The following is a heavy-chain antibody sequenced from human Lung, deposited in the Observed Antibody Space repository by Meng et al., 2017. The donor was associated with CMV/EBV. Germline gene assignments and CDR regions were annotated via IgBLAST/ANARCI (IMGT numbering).Heavy chain of an antibody. J-gene: IGHJ4*02. CDR1: GGSISSSSYY. Sequence: SETLSLXCTVSGGSISSSSYYWGWIRQPPGKGLEWIGSIYYSGSTYYNPSLKSRVTISVDTSKNQFSLKLSSVTAADTAVYYCASTEDYYDSSGYDYWGQGTXVTVSS. D-gene: IGHD3-22*01. V-gene: IGHV4-39*01. CDR3: ASTEDYYDSSGYDY. CDR2: IYYSGST.